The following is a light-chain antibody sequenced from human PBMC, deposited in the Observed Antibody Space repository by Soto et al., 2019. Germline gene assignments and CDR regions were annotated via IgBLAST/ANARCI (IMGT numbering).Light chain of an antibody. V-gene: IGKV2-28*01. Sequence: EIVLTQSPLSLPVTPGEPASISCRSSQSLLYSNGYNYLVWYLPRPGQSPQLLIYLGSNRASGVPDRFSGSGSGTDFTLKISRVEAEDVGVYYCMQAVQTRPTFGGGTKVGIK. CDR3: MQAVQTRPT. CDR1: QSLLYSNGYNY. J-gene: IGKJ4*01. CDR2: LGS.